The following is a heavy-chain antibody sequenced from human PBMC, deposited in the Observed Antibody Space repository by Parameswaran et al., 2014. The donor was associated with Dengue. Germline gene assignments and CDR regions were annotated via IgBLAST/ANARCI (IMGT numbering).Heavy chain of an antibody. CDR3: ARGNYGGNSPISRLEYYFDY. Sequence: WIRQPPGKGLEWTGYIYHSGSTYYNPSLKSRVTISVDRSKNQFSLKLSSVTAADTAVYYCARGNYGGNSPISRLEYYFDYWGQGTLVTVSS. D-gene: IGHD4-23*01. J-gene: IGHJ4*02. V-gene: IGHV4-30-2*01. CDR2: IYHSGST.